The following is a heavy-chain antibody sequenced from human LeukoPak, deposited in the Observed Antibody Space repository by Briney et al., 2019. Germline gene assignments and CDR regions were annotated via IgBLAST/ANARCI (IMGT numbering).Heavy chain of an antibody. CDR2: INPNSGGT. CDR1: GYTFTGYY. Sequence: ASVKVSCKASGYTFTGYYMHWVRQAPGQGLEWMGWINPNSGGTNYAQKFQGRVTMTRDTSISTAYMELSRLRSDDTAVYYCAINHQFTYYYGSGSDGYFDYWGQGTLVTVSS. CDR3: AINHQFTYYYGSGSDGYFDY. J-gene: IGHJ4*02. D-gene: IGHD3-10*01. V-gene: IGHV1-2*02.